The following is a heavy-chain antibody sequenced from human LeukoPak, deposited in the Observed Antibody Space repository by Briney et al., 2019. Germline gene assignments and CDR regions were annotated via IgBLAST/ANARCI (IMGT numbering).Heavy chain of an antibody. CDR1: GFTFSAHI. D-gene: IGHD3-3*01. J-gene: IGHJ4*02. CDR2: ISGSSGHT. Sequence: PGGSLRLSCTAYGFTFSAHIMNWVRQAPGKGLEWVSAISGSSGHTYYADSVKGRFTISRDNSKNTLYLQMNSLRAEDTAVYYCAKVGFSEMEWLLYSDHWGQGTLVTVSS. V-gene: IGHV3-23*01. CDR3: AKVGFSEMEWLLYSDH.